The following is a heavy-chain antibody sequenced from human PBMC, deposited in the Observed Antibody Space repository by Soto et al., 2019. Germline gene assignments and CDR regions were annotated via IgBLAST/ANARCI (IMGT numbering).Heavy chain of an antibody. J-gene: IGHJ5*02. V-gene: IGHV3-53*01. CDR1: GFTVSSNY. Sequence: EVQLVESGGGLIQPGGSLRLSCAASGFTVSSNYMSWVRQAPGKGLEWVSVIYSGGSTYYADPVKGRFTISRDNSKNTLYLQMNSLRAEDTAVYYCARGITGTTSWFDPWGQGTLVTVSS. D-gene: IGHD1-7*01. CDR3: ARGITGTTSWFDP. CDR2: IYSGGST.